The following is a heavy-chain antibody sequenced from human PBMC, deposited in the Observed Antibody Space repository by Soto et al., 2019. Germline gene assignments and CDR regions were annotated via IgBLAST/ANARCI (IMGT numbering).Heavy chain of an antibody. CDR3: ARDRGEGYYGSGSYFGWFDP. CDR2: IYYSGST. J-gene: IGHJ5*02. V-gene: IGHV4-59*01. D-gene: IGHD3-10*01. CDR1: GGSISSYY. Sequence: QVQLQESGPGLVKPSETLSLTCTVSGGSISSYYWSWIRQPPGKGLEWIGYIYYSGSTNYNPSLKSRVTISVDTSKNRFSLKLSSVTAADTAVYYCARDRGEGYYGSGSYFGWFDPWGQGTLVTVSS.